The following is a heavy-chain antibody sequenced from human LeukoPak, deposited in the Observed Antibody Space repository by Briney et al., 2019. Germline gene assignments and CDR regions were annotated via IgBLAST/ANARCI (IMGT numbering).Heavy chain of an antibody. D-gene: IGHD5-12*01. J-gene: IGHJ6*03. CDR3: AKDKWLRGYYYYYMDV. CDR2: ITWNGDST. Sequence: PGGSLRHSCAAAGFTFDDYNMHCVRQVPGKGLEWVSLITWNGDSTYYADSVEGRFTISRDNSKNALCLQMNSLRTEDTALYYCAKDKWLRGYYYYYMDVRGKGTTVTVSS. CDR1: GFTFDDYN. V-gene: IGHV3-43*01.